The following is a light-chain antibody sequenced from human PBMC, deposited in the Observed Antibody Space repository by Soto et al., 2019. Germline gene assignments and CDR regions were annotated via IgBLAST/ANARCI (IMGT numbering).Light chain of an antibody. J-gene: IGKJ2*01. CDR1: QSVSSY. CDR2: DAS. CDR3: QHRRT. V-gene: IGKV3-11*01. Sequence: EIVLTQSPATLSLSPGERATFSCRASQSVSSYLAWYQQKPGQAPRLLIYDASNRATGIPARFSGSGSGTDFTLTISSLEPEDFAVYYCQHRRTFGQGTKLEIK.